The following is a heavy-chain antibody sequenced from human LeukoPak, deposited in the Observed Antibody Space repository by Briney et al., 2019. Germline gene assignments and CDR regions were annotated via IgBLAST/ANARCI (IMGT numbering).Heavy chain of an antibody. CDR3: ARSTTNYNWSKVGAFDV. D-gene: IGHD1-1*01. CDR2: INHSGST. V-gene: IGHV4-34*01. CDR1: DGPFNDYF. Sequence: SETLSLTCAVYDGPFNDYFWSWVRQPPGKGLEWIGEINHSGSTNYNPSLKRRVSLSLDRSKRQFSLKLRSVTAADTAVYYCARSTTNYNWSKVGAFDVWGQGTMVTVSS. J-gene: IGHJ3*01.